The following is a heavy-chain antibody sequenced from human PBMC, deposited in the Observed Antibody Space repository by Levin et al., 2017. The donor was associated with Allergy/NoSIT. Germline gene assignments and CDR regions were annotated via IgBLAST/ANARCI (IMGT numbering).Heavy chain of an antibody. J-gene: IGHJ4*02. CDR3: ATDHYGSGRWEFDY. CDR1: FFLFLPSF. CDR2: IKTNSDGGTT. D-gene: IGHD3-10*01. V-gene: IGHV3-15*01. Sequence: SFSSSFFLFLPSFLLWVRQAPGKGLEWVGRIKTNSDGGTTEYAAPVRGRFTLSIYDSKNTLYLQMDSLKTEDTAVYYCATDHYGSGRWEFDYWGQGTLVTVSS.